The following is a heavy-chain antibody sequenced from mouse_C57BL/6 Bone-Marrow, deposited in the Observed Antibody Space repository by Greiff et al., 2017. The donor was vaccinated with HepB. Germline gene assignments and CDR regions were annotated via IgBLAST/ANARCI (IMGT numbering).Heavy chain of an antibody. Sequence: EVQLVESEGGLVQPGSSMKLSCTASGFTFSDYYMAWVRQVPEKGLEWVANINYDGSSTYYLDSLKSRFIISRDNAKNILYLQMSSLKSEDTATYYCARDHSSGYGYFDHWGQGTTLTVSS. CDR2: INYDGSST. V-gene: IGHV5-16*01. CDR1: GFTFSDYY. CDR3: ARDHSSGYGYFDH. J-gene: IGHJ2*01. D-gene: IGHD3-2*02.